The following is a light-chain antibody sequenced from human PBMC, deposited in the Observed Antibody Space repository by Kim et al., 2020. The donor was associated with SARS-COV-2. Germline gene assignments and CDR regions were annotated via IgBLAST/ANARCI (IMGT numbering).Light chain of an antibody. V-gene: IGLV6-57*02. CDR1: SGSIDDNY. CDR2: GDD. J-gene: IGLJ2*01. Sequence: GKTVTIACTSSSGSIDDNYVQWYKQRPGGVPTTVIYGDDQRPSGVSDRFSGSIDNSSNSASLTISGLRTEDEADYYCQSYNRDNVIFGGGTKLTVL. CDR3: QSYNRDNVI.